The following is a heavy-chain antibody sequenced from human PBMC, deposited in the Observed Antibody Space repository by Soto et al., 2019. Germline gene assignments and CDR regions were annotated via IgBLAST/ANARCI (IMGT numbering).Heavy chain of an antibody. V-gene: IGHV1-69*13. CDR2: IIPIFGTA. D-gene: IGHD1-7*01. CDR3: ARKRGNWNYVEEFGPPYFDY. CDR1: GGTFSSYA. J-gene: IGHJ4*02. Sequence: SVKVSCKASGGTFSSYAISWVRQAPGQGLEWMGGIIPIFGTANYAQKFQGRVTITADESTSTAYMELSSLRSEDTAVYYCARKRGNWNYVEEFGPPYFDYWGQGTLVTGSS.